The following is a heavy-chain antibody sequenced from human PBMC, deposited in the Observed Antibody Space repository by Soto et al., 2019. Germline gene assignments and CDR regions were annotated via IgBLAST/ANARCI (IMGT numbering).Heavy chain of an antibody. CDR2: ISGSGGST. CDR3: AKDNEDTMIVVDAPGSFDY. V-gene: IGHV3-23*01. CDR1: GFTFSSYA. J-gene: IGHJ4*02. D-gene: IGHD3-22*01. Sequence: GGSLRLSCAASGFTFSSYAMSWVRQAPGKGLEWVSAISGSGGSTYYADSVKGRFTISRDNSKNTLYLQMNSLRAEDTAVYYCAKDNEDTMIVVDAPGSFDYWGQGTLVTVSS.